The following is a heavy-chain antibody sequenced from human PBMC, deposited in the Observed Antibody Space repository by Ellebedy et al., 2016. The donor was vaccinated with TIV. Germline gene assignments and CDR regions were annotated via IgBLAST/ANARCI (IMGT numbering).Heavy chain of an antibody. D-gene: IGHD3-22*01. CDR3: ARDPYSYDSSAYYFGAFDI. CDR2: ISGSGGIT. Sequence: GGSLRLXXAASGFTFSSYAMSWARQAQGKGLEWVSAISGSGGITYYADSVKGRFTISRDNSKNTLYLQMNSLRAEDTAVYYCARDPYSYDSSAYYFGAFDIWGQGTMVTVSS. J-gene: IGHJ3*02. V-gene: IGHV3-23*01. CDR1: GFTFSSYA.